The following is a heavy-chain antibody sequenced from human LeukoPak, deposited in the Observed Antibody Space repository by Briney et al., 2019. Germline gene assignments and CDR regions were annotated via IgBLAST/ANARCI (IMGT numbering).Heavy chain of an antibody. CDR3: KVGSGWSFDY. CDR1: GFTFGDYA. CDR2: IRSKAYGGTT. V-gene: IGHV3-49*04. Sequence: GGSLRLSCTASGFTFGDYAMSWVRQAPGKGLEWVGFIRSKAYGGTTEYAASVKGRFTISRDDSKSIAYLQMNSLKTEDTAVYYCKVGSGWSFDYWGQGTLVTVSS. J-gene: IGHJ4*02. D-gene: IGHD6-19*01.